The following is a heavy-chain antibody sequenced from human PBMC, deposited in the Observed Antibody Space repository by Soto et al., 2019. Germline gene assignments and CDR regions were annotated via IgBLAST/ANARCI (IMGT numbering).Heavy chain of an antibody. CDR2: INPNGGGT. V-gene: IGHV1-46*01. Sequence: ASVKVSCKASGYTFTRYYIHWVRQAPGQGLEWMGIINPNGGGTSYAQKFQGRVTMTRDTSTSTVYMELSSLSSEDTAVYYCARDSGDSSVYMLDYWGQGALVTVSS. CDR3: ARDSGDSSVYMLDY. CDR1: GYTFTRYY. J-gene: IGHJ4*02. D-gene: IGHD3-22*01.